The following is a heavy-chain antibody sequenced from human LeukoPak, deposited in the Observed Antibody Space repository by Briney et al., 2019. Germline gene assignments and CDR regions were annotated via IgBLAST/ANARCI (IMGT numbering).Heavy chain of an antibody. CDR3: AREWYSSSTRKFDY. V-gene: IGHV1-69*01. J-gene: IGHJ4*02. CDR2: IIPIFGTA. D-gene: IGHD6-6*01. Sequence: SVKVSCKASGGTFSSYAISWVRQAPGQGLEWMGGIIPIFGTANYAQKFQGRVTITADESTSTVYMELSSLRSEDTAVYYCAREWYSSSTRKFDYWGQGTLVTVSS. CDR1: GGTFSSYA.